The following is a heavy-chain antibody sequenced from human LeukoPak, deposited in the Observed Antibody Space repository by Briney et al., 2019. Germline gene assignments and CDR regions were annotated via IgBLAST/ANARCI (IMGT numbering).Heavy chain of an antibody. CDR1: GGSISGYY. CDR3: ARDTPGYSSGCNHFDY. J-gene: IGHJ4*02. CDR2: IFYSGST. V-gene: IGHV4-59*12. D-gene: IGHD6-19*01. Sequence: SETLSLTCTVSGGSISGYYWSWVRQPPGKGLEWVGYIFYSGSTNYNPSLKSRVTISVDKSKNKFSLKLSSVTAAHTAVYYCARDTPGYSSGCNHFDYWGQGTLVTVSS.